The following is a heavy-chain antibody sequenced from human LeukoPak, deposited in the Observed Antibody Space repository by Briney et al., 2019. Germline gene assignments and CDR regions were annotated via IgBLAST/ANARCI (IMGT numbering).Heavy chain of an antibody. J-gene: IGHJ3*01. CDR1: GFTFSNYA. D-gene: IGHD4-17*01. Sequence: GGSLRLSCAASGFTFSNYAFVWVRQAPGKGLEWVSAISGSGGRTIHADSVKGRFTISRDNSRNTLYLQMNSLNADDTAMYYCGRDPNGDNIGAFDFWGQGTMVGVSS. CDR2: ISGSGGRT. CDR3: GRDPNGDNIGAFDF. V-gene: IGHV3-23*01.